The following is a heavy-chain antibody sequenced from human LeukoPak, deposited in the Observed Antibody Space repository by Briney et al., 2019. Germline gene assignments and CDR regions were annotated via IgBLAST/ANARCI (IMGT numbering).Heavy chain of an antibody. CDR2: TYYRSQWGT. CDR1: GDSVSSKNVA. Sequence: QTLSLTCAISGDSVSSKNVAWNWIRQSPSRGLEWLGKTYYRSQWGTDYAVSVNSRITINPDTSKNQFSLQLNSVTPEDTAVYYCARDPRISSACYFDYWGQGTLVTVSS. CDR3: ARDPRISSACYFDY. J-gene: IGHJ4*02. D-gene: IGHD6-25*01. V-gene: IGHV6-1*01.